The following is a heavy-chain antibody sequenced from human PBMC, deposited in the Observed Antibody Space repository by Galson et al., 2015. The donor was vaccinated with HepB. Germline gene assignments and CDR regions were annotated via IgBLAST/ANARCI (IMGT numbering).Heavy chain of an antibody. CDR2: ISYDGSNK. Sequence: SLRLSCAASGFTFSSYGMHWVRQAPGKGLEWVAVISYDGSNKYYADSVKGRFTISRDNSKNTLYLQMNSLRAEDTAVYYCAKADVDTAMVDYWGQGTLVTVSS. J-gene: IGHJ4*02. CDR3: AKADVDTAMVDY. CDR1: GFTFSSYG. V-gene: IGHV3-30*18. D-gene: IGHD5-18*01.